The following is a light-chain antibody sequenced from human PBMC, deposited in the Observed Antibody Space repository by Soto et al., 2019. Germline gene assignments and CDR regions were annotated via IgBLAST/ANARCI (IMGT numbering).Light chain of an antibody. Sequence: QSALTQPASVSGSPGQSITISCTGTSSDVGGYNYVSWYQQHPGKAPKLMIYDVSNRPSGVSNRFSGSKFGNTASLTISGLQAEDEADYYCSSYTSSSTLENVVFGGGTKLTVL. CDR1: SSDVGGYNY. CDR3: SSYTSSSTLENVV. J-gene: IGLJ2*01. CDR2: DVS. V-gene: IGLV2-14*01.